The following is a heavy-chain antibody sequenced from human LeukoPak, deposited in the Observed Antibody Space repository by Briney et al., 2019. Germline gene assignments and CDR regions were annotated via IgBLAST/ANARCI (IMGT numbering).Heavy chain of an antibody. CDR2: INHSGST. V-gene: IGHV4-34*01. CDR3: GRAPISGYSYRSGMYYYYGMDV. CDR1: GHSFSGYY. Sequence: PSETLSLTCAVYGHSFSGYYWSWIRQPPGKGLEWVGEINHSGSTNYNPSLKSRVTISVDTSKSQYSLKLSSVTAADTAVYYCGRAPISGYSYRSGMYYYYGMDVWGKGTTVSVPS. J-gene: IGHJ6*04. D-gene: IGHD5-18*01.